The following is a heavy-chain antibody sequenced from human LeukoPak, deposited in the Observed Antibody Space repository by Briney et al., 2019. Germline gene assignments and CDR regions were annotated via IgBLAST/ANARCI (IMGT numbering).Heavy chain of an antibody. CDR1: GFTFSSYS. CDR3: AKDGSSLPLGVDY. CDR2: ISSSSSTI. J-gene: IGHJ4*02. D-gene: IGHD2-15*01. Sequence: GGSLRLPCAASGFTFSSYSMNWVRQAPGKGLEWVSYISSSSSTIYYADSVKGRFTISRDDSKNTLYLQMNSLRAEDTAVYYCAKDGSSLPLGVDYWGQGTLVTVSS. V-gene: IGHV3-48*01.